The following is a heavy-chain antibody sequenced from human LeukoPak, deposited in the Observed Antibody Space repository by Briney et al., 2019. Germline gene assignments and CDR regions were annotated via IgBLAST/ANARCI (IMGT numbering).Heavy chain of an antibody. CDR3: AKWSGNRPLYYFDY. D-gene: IGHD3-3*01. Sequence: PGGSLRLSCAASGFTVSSSYMNWVRQASGKGLEWVAAISSSDGNSKYYADSVKGQFTISRDNSKNTVYLQMNSLRADDTAVYYCAKWSGNRPLYYFDYWGQGTLVTVSS. J-gene: IGHJ4*02. V-gene: IGHV3-30*18. CDR1: GFTVSSSY. CDR2: ISSSDGNSK.